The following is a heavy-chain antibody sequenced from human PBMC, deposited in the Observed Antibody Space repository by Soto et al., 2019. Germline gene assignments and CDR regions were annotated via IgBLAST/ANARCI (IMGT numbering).Heavy chain of an antibody. D-gene: IGHD3-10*01. J-gene: IGHJ6*02. V-gene: IGHV4-39*07. CDR3: ATQGFGILHGLVDV. CDR2: VYYTGST. Sequence: SETLSLTCTVSGGSVSTSSYYWGWIRQPPGRGLEWIGYVYYTGSTYYNPSLNNRVTISVDSSRNQFSLRLTSVTAADTAVYYCATQGFGILHGLVDVWGQGTTVTVS. CDR1: GGSVSTSSYY.